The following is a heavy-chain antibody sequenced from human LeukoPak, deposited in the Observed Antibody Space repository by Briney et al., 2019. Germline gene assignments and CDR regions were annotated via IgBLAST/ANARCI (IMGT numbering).Heavy chain of an antibody. D-gene: IGHD3-10*01. CDR2: IKQDGSEK. Sequence: GGSLRLSCATSVFSFTNYWMNWVRQAPGKGLEWVAHIKQDGSEKYCVDSMKGRITISRHNAKNSVYLQMNSLRVEDTAVYYCTRSPEGRPIDYWGQGTLVTVSS. CDR3: TRSPEGRPIDY. J-gene: IGHJ4*02. CDR1: VFSFTNYW. V-gene: IGHV3-7*01.